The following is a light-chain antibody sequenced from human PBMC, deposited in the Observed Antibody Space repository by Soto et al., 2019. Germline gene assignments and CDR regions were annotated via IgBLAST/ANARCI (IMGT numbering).Light chain of an antibody. Sequence: TQSPGTLSVSPGERATLSCRAAQGVTTNFAWYQQKSGQSPRLLIYDVSNRATGVPARFSGSGSGTDFTLTINSLAPEDFAIYYCHQRQSWPRTFGQGTKVDI. V-gene: IGKV3D-11*03. CDR1: QGVTTN. CDR3: HQRQSWPRT. CDR2: DVS. J-gene: IGKJ1*01.